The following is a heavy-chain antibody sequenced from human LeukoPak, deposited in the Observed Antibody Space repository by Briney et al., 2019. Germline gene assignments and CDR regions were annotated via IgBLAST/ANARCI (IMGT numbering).Heavy chain of an antibody. J-gene: IGHJ4*02. CDR1: GGSFSGYY. Sequence: SETLSLTCAVYGGSFSGYYWSWIRQPPGQGLEWIGEINHSGSTDYNPSLKSRVTISVDTSKNQFSLKLSSVTAADTAVYYCARVNTGSSWYQVQPPERWGQGTLVTVSS. CDR3: ARVNTGSSWYQVQPPER. CDR2: INHSGST. D-gene: IGHD6-13*01. V-gene: IGHV4-34*01.